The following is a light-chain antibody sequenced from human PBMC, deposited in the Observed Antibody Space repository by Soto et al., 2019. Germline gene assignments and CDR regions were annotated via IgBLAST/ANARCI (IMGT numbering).Light chain of an antibody. CDR2: SDN. CDR1: SSNIGRNA. J-gene: IGLJ2*01. V-gene: IGLV1-44*01. CDR3: AAWDGSMKGVI. Sequence: QAVVTQPPSASGTPGQRVTISCSGSSSNIGRNAVHWYQQLPGTAPKLLLYSDNHRPSGVPARFSGSKSGTSASLAISGLQSEDEAHYYCAAWDGSMKGVIFGGGTKVTVL.